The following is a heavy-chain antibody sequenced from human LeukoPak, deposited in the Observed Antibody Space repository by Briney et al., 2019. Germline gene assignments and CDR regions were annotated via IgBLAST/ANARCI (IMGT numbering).Heavy chain of an antibody. D-gene: IGHD3-10*01. CDR1: GFTVSNNY. CDR3: ARDQYYGSGRPYYYYYYYYMTS. J-gene: IGHJ6*03. Sequence: AGGSLRLSCVPSGFTVSNNYMSWVRQAPGKGLGWVSVIYSGGSTYYAGSVQGRFIVSRDNSKNTLYLQMNSLRSEDTAVYYCARDQYYGSGRPYYYYYYYYMTSGAKGPQSPSP. CDR2: IYSGGST. V-gene: IGHV3-66*02.